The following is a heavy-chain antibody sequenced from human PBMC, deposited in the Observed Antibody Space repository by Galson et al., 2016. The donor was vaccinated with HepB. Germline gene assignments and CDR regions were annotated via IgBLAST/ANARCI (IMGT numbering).Heavy chain of an antibody. CDR3: ARRQKRNYTY. D-gene: IGHD1-7*01. J-gene: IGHJ4*02. CDR2: IYPGDPDT. CDR1: GYNFTNYW. Sequence: QSGAEVKKPGESLKISCKGSGYNFTNYWIGWVHQMPGKGLEWMGIIYPGDPDTRYSPSFQGQVTISADKSISTAYLQWTSLKASDTAMYYCARRQKRNYTYWGQGTLVTVSS. V-gene: IGHV5-51*07.